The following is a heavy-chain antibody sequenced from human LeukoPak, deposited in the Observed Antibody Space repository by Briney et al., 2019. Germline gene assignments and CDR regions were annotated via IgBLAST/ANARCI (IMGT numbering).Heavy chain of an antibody. Sequence: SETLSLTCPVYGGSFSGYYWSWIRQPPGKGLEWIGEINHSGSTNYNPSLKSRVTISIDTSNNQFSLKLTSVTAADTAVYYCARVGLYGGKLDYWGQGTLVTVSS. CDR1: GGSFSGYY. V-gene: IGHV4-34*01. D-gene: IGHD4-23*01. CDR2: INHSGST. J-gene: IGHJ4*02. CDR3: ARVGLYGGKLDY.